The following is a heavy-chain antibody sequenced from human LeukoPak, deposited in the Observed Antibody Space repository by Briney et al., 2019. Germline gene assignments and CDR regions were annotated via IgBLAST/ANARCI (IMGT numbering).Heavy chain of an antibody. D-gene: IGHD6-13*01. V-gene: IGHV3-33*01. Sequence: GGSLRLSCAASGFTFSSYAMHWVRQAPGKGLEWVSIIWSDGNNKYYADSVEGRFTISRDTSKNTLFLQMNSLRAEDTAVYYCARGQPGVAAAGNLDYWGQGTLVTVSS. CDR3: ARGQPGVAAAGNLDY. CDR2: IWSDGNNK. J-gene: IGHJ4*02. CDR1: GFTFSSYA.